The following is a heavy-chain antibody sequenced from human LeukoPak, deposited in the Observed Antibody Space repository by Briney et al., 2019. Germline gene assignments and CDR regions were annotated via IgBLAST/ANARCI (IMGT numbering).Heavy chain of an antibody. CDR3: ARFTDTKGSDY. CDR1: GFTVSSNY. V-gene: IGHV3-53*01. Sequence: PGGSLRLSCAASGFTVSSNYMSWVRQAPGKGLEWVSVIYSGGSTYYADSVKGRFTISRDNSKNTLYLQMNSLRAEDTAVYYCARFTDTKGSDYWGQGTLVTVSS. D-gene: IGHD5-18*01. CDR2: IYSGGST. J-gene: IGHJ4*02.